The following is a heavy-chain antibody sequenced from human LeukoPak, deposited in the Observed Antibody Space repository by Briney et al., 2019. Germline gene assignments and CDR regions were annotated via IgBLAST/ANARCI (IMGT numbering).Heavy chain of an antibody. CDR1: GSTFDDYA. J-gene: IGHJ3*02. CDR2: ISWNSGSI. V-gene: IGHV3-9*01. Sequence: GRSLRLSCAASGSTFDDYAMHWVRQAPGKGLEWVSGISWNSGSIGYADSVKGRFTISRDNAKNSLYLQMNSLRAEDTALYYCAKVQQQLVNDAFDIWGQGTMVTVSS. D-gene: IGHD6-13*01. CDR3: AKVQQQLVNDAFDI.